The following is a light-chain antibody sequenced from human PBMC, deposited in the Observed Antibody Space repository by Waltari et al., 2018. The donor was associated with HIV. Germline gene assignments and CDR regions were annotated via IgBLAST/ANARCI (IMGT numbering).Light chain of an antibody. J-gene: IGKJ2*01. CDR2: GAS. CDR1: QAVTSNY. V-gene: IGKV3-20*01. CDR3: HQYDTSPQT. Sequence: EIVLAQSPRTPSLSPGERATLSRRASQAVTSNYLAWYQVKPGQAPRLLIYGASIRATGVPDKFSGSGSGTDFTLTIGRLEPEDFAVYYCHQYDTSPQTFGQGSKVEIK.